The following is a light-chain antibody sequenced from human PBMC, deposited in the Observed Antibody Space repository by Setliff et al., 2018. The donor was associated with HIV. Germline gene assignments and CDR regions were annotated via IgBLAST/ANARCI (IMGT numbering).Light chain of an antibody. CDR3: CSNTGSNTYV. Sequence: QSVLTQPASVSGSPGQSITISCTGSSSDIGRYNLVSWYQQHPGKAPKLMIYQATKRPSGVSNRFSGSKSGNTASLTISGLQAEGEADYYCCSNTGSNTYVFGTGTKVTVL. CDR2: QAT. J-gene: IGLJ1*01. CDR1: SSDIGRYNL. V-gene: IGLV2-23*01.